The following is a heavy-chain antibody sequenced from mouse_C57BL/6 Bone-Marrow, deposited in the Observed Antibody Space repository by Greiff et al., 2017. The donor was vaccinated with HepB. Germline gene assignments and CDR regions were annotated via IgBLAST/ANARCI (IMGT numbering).Heavy chain of an antibody. V-gene: IGHV3-6*01. Sequence: EVKLMESGPGLVKPSQSLSLTCSVTGYSITSGYYWNWIRQFPGNNLEWMGYISYDGSNNYNPSLKNRISITRDTSKNQFFLKLNSVTTEDTATYYCARGGYGSWYFDVWGTGTTVTVSS. CDR2: ISYDGSN. J-gene: IGHJ1*03. CDR3: ARGGYGSWYFDV. D-gene: IGHD1-1*01. CDR1: GYSITSGYY.